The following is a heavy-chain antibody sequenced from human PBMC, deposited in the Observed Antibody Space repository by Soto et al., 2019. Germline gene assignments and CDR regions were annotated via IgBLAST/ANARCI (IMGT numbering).Heavy chain of an antibody. V-gene: IGHV4-59*01. D-gene: IGHD3-22*01. CDR1: GGSISSYY. J-gene: IGHJ5*02. Sequence: PSETLSLTCTASGGSISSYYWSWIRQPPGKGLEWIGYIYYSGSTNYNPSLKSRVTISVDTSKNQFSLKLSSVTAADTAVYYCARGYDSSGYYLSYNWFDPWGQGTLVTVSS. CDR2: IYYSGST. CDR3: ARGYDSSGYYLSYNWFDP.